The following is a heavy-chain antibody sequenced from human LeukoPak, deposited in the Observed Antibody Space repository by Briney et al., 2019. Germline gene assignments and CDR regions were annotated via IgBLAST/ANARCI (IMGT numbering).Heavy chain of an antibody. V-gene: IGHV1-69*04. D-gene: IGHD3-10*01. J-gene: IGHJ5*02. CDR1: GGTFSSYA. Sequence: GASVKVSCKASGGTFSSYAISWVRQAPGQGLEWMGRIIPILGIANYAQKFQGRVTITADKSTSTAYMELSSLRSEDTAVYYCARAGITMVRGVFWFDPWGQGTLVTVSS. CDR2: IIPILGIA. CDR3: ARAGITMVRGVFWFDP.